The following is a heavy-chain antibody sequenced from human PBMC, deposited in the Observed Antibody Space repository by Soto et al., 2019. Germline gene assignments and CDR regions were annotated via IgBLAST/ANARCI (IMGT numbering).Heavy chain of an antibody. D-gene: IGHD3-3*01. V-gene: IGHV4-4*02. J-gene: IGHJ1*01. CDR1: GYSISVNTW. Sequence: SETLSLTCDVSGYSISVNTWWSWVRQTPGKGLEWIGEILHSGSVNYNPSLKSRVSISIDKSKNQVCLKLSSMTAADTALYYCAGLVGRGKFSRLQYWGQGTLVTVSS. CDR3: AGLVGRGKFSRLQY. CDR2: ILHSGSV.